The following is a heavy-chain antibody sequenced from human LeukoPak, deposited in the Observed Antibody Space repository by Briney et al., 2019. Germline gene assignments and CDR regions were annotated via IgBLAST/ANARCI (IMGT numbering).Heavy chain of an antibody. V-gene: IGHV3-21*01. Sequence: GGSLRLSCAASGFTFSSYSMNWVRQAPGKGLEWVSSISSSSSYIYYADSVKGRFTISRDNAKNSLYLQMNSLRAEDTAVYYCARDPPATGTTGFDYWGQGTLVTVSS. CDR2: ISSSSSYI. J-gene: IGHJ4*02. CDR3: ARDPPATGTTGFDY. CDR1: GFTFSSYS. D-gene: IGHD1-1*01.